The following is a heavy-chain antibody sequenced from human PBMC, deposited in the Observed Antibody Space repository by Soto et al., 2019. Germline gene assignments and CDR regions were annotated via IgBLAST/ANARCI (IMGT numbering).Heavy chain of an antibody. CDR1: GGTFSSYA. CDR3: AREIVAYCGGDCYSGYYYYGMDV. V-gene: IGHV1-18*01. Sequence: ASVKVSCKASGGTFSSYAISWVRQAPGQGLEWMGGISAYNGNTNYAQKFQGRVTMTRDTSISTAYMELSRLRSDDTAVYYCAREIVAYCGGDCYSGYYYYGMDVWGQGTTVTVSS. CDR2: ISAYNGNT. D-gene: IGHD2-21*02. J-gene: IGHJ6*02.